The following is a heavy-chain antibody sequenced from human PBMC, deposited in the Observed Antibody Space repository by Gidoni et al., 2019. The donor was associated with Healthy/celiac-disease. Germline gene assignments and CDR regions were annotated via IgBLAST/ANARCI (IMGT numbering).Heavy chain of an antibody. D-gene: IGHD2-15*01. V-gene: IGHV1-69*01. CDR3: ASAPTAELLLFDY. J-gene: IGHJ4*02. CDR2: IIPIFGTA. Sequence: GTFSSYAISWVRQAPGQGLEWMGGIIPIFGTANYAQTFQGRVTITADESTSTAYMELSSLRSEDTAVYYCASAPTAELLLFDYWGQGTLVTVSS. CDR1: GTFSSYA.